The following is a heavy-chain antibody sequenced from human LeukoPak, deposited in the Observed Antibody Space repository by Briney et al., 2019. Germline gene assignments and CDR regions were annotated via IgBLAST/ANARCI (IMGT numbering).Heavy chain of an antibody. D-gene: IGHD2-21*01. Sequence: ASVRVSCKASGYTFTGYYMHWVRPAPGQGREWMGRIHPNNGGTNYAQKFQGRGTMTRDTSISTAYMELSRLRSDDSGVYYCARDVAYCGGDCYNWFDPWGQGTLVTVSS. CDR3: ARDVAYCGGDCYNWFDP. CDR1: GYTFTGYY. J-gene: IGHJ5*02. CDR2: IHPNNGGT. V-gene: IGHV1-2*05.